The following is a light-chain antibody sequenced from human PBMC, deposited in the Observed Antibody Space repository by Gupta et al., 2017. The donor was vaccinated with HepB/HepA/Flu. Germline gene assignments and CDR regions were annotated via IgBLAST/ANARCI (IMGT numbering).Light chain of an antibody. CDR2: DTN. CDR1: TGTVTSGQY. CDR3: ALYYSGVVI. Sequence: QAVVTQEPSLTVSPGGTVTLTCGSTTGTVTSGQYPYWFQQRPGQVPRTLIHDTNIKPSWTPARFSGSLLGGKAALTLSGAHPEDEAEYYCALYYSGVVIFGGGTKRTVL. J-gene: IGLJ2*01. V-gene: IGLV7-46*01.